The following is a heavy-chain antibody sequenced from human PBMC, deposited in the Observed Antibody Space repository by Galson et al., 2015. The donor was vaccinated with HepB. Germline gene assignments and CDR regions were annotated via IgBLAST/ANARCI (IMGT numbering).Heavy chain of an antibody. CDR3: TRILLVNGGTIPFDY. D-gene: IGHD2-8*01. Sequence: SLRLSCAASGFTFTSYWMHWVRQVPGEGLVWVSRINSDGTDTHYADSVRGRFTISRDNAKNTLYLQMNSLRAEDTAVYYCTRILLVNGGTIPFDYWGQGALVTVSS. V-gene: IGHV3-74*01. CDR2: INSDGTDT. J-gene: IGHJ4*02. CDR1: GFTFTSYW.